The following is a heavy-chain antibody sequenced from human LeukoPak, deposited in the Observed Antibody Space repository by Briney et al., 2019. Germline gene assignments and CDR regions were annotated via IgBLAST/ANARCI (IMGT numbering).Heavy chain of an antibody. J-gene: IGHJ4*02. V-gene: IGHV4-34*01. Sequence: SETLSLTCAVYGGSFSGYYWSWIRQPPGKGLEWIGEINHSGSTNYNPSLKSRVTISVDTSKNQFSLKLSSVTAADTAVYYCARIARLAGTFYLDYWGQGTLVTVSS. CDR2: INHSGST. CDR3: ARIARLAGTFYLDY. D-gene: IGHD6-19*01. CDR1: GGSFSGYY.